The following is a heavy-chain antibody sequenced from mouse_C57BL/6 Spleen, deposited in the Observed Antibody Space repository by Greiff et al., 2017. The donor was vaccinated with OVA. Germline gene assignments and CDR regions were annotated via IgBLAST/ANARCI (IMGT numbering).Heavy chain of an antibody. CDR2: IYPGDGDT. CDR1: GYAFSSSW. D-gene: IGHD1-1*01. Sequence: QVQLQQSGPELVKPGASVKISCKASGYAFSSSWMNWVKQRPGKGLEWIGRIYPGDGDTNYNGKFKGKATLTADKSSSTAYMQLSSLTSEDSAVYFCAREGGSSYCFDYWGQGTTLTVSS. J-gene: IGHJ2*01. V-gene: IGHV1-82*01. CDR3: AREGGSSYCFDY.